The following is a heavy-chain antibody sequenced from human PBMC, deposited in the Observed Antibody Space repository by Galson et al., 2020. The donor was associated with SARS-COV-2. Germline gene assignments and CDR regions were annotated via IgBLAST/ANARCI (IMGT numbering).Heavy chain of an antibody. CDR1: GGSISSHY. Sequence: SQTLSLTCTVSGGSISSHYWSWIRQPPGKGLEWIGYIYYSGSTNYNPSLKSRVTISVDTSKNQFSLKLSSVTAADTAVYYCARESVVRGVLHYYYYYYMDVWGKGTTVTVSS. D-gene: IGHD3-10*01. CDR3: ARESVVRGVLHYYYYYYMDV. V-gene: IGHV4-59*11. J-gene: IGHJ6*03. CDR2: IYYSGST.